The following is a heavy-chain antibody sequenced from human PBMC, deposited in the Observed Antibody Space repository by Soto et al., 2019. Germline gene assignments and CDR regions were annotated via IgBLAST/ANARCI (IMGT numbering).Heavy chain of an antibody. D-gene: IGHD5-18*01. CDR2: IYYSGST. CDR3: ARDVDTDYYYYGMDV. Sequence: SETLSLTCIVSGGSISSYYWGWIRQPPGKGLEWIGSIYYSGSTYYNPSLKSRVTISVDTSKNPCSLELSSVTAADTAVYYCARDVDTDYYYYGMDVWGQGTTVTVSS. V-gene: IGHV4-39*02. J-gene: IGHJ6*02. CDR1: GGSISSYY.